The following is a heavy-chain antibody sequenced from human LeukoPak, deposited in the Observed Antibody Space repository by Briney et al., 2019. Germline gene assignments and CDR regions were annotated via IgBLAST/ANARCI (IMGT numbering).Heavy chain of an antibody. CDR2: ISAYNGNT. V-gene: IGHV1-18*01. J-gene: IGHJ3*02. D-gene: IGHD3-22*01. Sequence: ASVKVSCKASGYTFTSYGISWVRQAPGQGLEWMGWISAYNGNTNYAQKLQGRVTMTTDTSTSTAYMELRSLRSDDTAVYYCARDLAPPHYYDSSGYYPDAFDIWGQGTMVTVSS. CDR1: GYTFTSYG. CDR3: ARDLAPPHYYDSSGYYPDAFDI.